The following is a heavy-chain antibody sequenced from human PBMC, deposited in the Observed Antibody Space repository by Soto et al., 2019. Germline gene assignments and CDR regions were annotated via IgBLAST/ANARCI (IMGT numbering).Heavy chain of an antibody. J-gene: IGHJ4*02. V-gene: IGHV3-30*18. D-gene: IGHD3-10*01. Sequence: GGSLRLSCAASGFTFSSYGMHWVRQAPGKGLGWVAVISYDGSNKYYADSVKGRFTISRDNSKNTLYLQMNSLRAEDTAVYYCAKAGRSADYGSIYYFDYWGQGTLVTVSS. CDR2: ISYDGSNK. CDR1: GFTFSSYG. CDR3: AKAGRSADYGSIYYFDY.